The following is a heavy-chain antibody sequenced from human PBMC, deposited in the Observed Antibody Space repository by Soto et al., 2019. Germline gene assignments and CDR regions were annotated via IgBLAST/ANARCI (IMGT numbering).Heavy chain of an antibody. CDR2: IYYSGST. CDR3: ARDRDGYNWFDY. V-gene: IGHV4-59*01. CDR1: GGSISSYY. Sequence: SETLSLTCTVSGGSISSYYWSWIRQPPGKGLEWIGYIYYSGSTNYNPSLKSRVTISVDTSKNQFSLKLSSVTAADTAVYDCARDRDGYNWFDYWGQGTLVTVSS. D-gene: IGHD5-12*01. J-gene: IGHJ4*02.